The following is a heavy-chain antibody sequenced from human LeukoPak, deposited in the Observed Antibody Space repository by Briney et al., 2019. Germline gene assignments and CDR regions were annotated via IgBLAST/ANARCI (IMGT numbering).Heavy chain of an antibody. V-gene: IGHV3-48*04. CDR2: ISSSSSTI. CDR3: ARDRGYYYDSSGYYPQNGYYYYGMDV. J-gene: IGHJ6*02. D-gene: IGHD3-22*01. Sequence: PGGSLRLSCAASGFTFSIYAMNWVRQAPGKGLEWVSYISSSSSTIYYADSVKGRFTISRDNAKNSLYLQMNSLRAEDTAVYYCARDRGYYYDSSGYYPQNGYYYYGMDVWGQGTTVTVSS. CDR1: GFTFSIYA.